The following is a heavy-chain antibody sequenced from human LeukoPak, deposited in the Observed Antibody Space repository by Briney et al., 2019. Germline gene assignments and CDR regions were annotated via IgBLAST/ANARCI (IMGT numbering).Heavy chain of an antibody. J-gene: IGHJ4*02. V-gene: IGHV3-9*01. CDR1: GFTFDDYA. D-gene: IGHD6-19*01. CDR2: ISWNSASI. Sequence: SLRLSCAASGFTFDDYAMHWVRQAPGKGLEWVSGISWNSASIAYADSVKGRFTISRDNAKNSLYLQMDSLRAEDTAFYYCAKDRHGNGVAGGRLEYWGQGTLVTVSS. CDR3: AKDRHGNGVAGGRLEY.